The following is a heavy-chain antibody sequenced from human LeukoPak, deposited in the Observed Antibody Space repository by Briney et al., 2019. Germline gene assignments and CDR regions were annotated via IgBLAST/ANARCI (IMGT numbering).Heavy chain of an antibody. D-gene: IGHD1-7*01. V-gene: IGHV4-34*01. CDR3: ARVNGANWNSRRKVNWFDP. Sequence: PSETLSLTCAVYGGSFSGYYWSWIRQPPGKGLEWSGEINHRGSTNYNPSLKRRVTISVDTSKNPSSLKQSSVTAAATAVYYCARVNGANWNSRRKVNWFDPWGQGTLVTVSS. CDR1: GGSFSGYY. J-gene: IGHJ5*02. CDR2: INHRGST.